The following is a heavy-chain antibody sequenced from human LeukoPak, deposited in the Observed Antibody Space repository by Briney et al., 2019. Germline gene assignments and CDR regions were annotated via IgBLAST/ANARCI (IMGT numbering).Heavy chain of an antibody. D-gene: IGHD5-12*01. CDR2: ISSSSTI. CDR3: ARVSSSGHY. CDR1: GFTFSSYS. J-gene: IGHJ4*02. Sequence: GGSLRLSCAASGFTFSSYSMNWVRQAPGKGLEWVSYISSSSTIYYADSVKGRFTISRDNAKNSLYLQMNSLRDEDTAVYYCARVSSSGHYWGQGTLVTVSS. V-gene: IGHV3-48*02.